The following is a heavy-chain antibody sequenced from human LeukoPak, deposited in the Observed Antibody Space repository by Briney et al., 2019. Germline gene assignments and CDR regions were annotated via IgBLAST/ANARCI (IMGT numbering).Heavy chain of an antibody. CDR1: GYTFTGYY. D-gene: IGHD1-26*01. CDR2: INPNSGGT. V-gene: IGHV1-2*02. CDR3: ARADGGRKVGAPPN. Sequence: GASVKVSCKASGYTFTGYYMHWVRQAPGQGLEWMGWINPNSGGTNYAQKFQGRVTMTRDTSISTAYMELSRLRSDDTAVYYCARADGGRKVGAPPNWGQGNLVTVSS. J-gene: IGHJ4*02.